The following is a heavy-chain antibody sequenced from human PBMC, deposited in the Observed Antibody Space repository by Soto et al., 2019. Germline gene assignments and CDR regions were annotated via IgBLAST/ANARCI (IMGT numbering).Heavy chain of an antibody. Sequence: QVQLVQSGPEVKQPGASVKVPCKASGYSFTSYALLWVRQAPGQGLEWMGWINAGSGYTKVSQRFQGRVTITRDTSASTAYMELGSLISEDTAVYYCARERGNSIHFDTWGQGTRVTVSS. CDR1: GYSFTSYA. V-gene: IGHV1-3*01. D-gene: IGHD6-13*01. CDR2: INAGSGYT. J-gene: IGHJ5*02. CDR3: ARERGNSIHFDT.